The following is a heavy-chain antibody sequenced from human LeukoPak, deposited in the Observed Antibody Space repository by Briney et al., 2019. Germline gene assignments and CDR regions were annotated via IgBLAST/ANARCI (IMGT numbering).Heavy chain of an antibody. V-gene: IGHV3-9*01. J-gene: IGHJ2*01. CDR1: GLTFCEDG. Sequence: GRSLRLSCAASGLTFCEDGLHWGREAPGKGVGWVSGIRWNRGSIGYADSVKGRFTISRDTAKNSLYLQMNSLRPEDTALYYCAKGGAAADNYWYFDLWGRDTLVTVSS. CDR3: AKGGAAADNYWYFDL. CDR2: IRWNRGSI. D-gene: IGHD6-13*01.